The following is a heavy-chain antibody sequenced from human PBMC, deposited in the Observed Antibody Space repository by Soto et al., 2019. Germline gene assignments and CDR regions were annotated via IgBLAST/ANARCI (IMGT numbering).Heavy chain of an antibody. CDR2: IYNSGIT. Sequence: LRLSCAASGFTFSDYYMSWIRQAPGKGLEWIGHIYNSGITYYNPSLKSRVVISIDTSRNQFSLRLNSLTAADRAVYFCARGVTVFGLVSRFWFDPWGQGTVVTVSS. CDR3: ARGVTVFGLVSRFWFDP. D-gene: IGHD3-3*01. J-gene: IGHJ5*02. CDR1: GFTFSDYY. V-gene: IGHV4-30-4*08.